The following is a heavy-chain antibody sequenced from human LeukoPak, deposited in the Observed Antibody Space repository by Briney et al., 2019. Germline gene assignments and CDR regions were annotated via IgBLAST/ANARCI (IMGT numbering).Heavy chain of an antibody. CDR2: FDPEDGET. CDR3: ATANYHDSSGSGHYYGMDV. D-gene: IGHD3-22*01. Sequence: GASVKVSCKVSGYTLTELSMHWVRQAPGKGLEWMGGFDPEDGETIYAQKFQGRVTMTEDTSTDTAYMELSSLRSEDTAVYYCATANYHDSSGSGHYYGMDVWGQGTTVTVSS. V-gene: IGHV1-24*01. CDR1: GYTLTELS. J-gene: IGHJ6*02.